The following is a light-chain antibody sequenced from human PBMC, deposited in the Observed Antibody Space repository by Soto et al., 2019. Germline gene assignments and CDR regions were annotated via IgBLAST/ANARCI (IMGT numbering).Light chain of an antibody. J-gene: IGKJ1*01. Sequence: EIVLTQSPATLSLSPGERASLSCRASQSISSNLAWYQQKPGEAPRLLIYDASTRATGIPARFSGSGSGTEFTLTISSLQPEDFAVYYCQQYNNCPRTFGQGTKVDIK. CDR2: DAS. CDR1: QSISSN. CDR3: QQYNNCPRT. V-gene: IGKV3-15*01.